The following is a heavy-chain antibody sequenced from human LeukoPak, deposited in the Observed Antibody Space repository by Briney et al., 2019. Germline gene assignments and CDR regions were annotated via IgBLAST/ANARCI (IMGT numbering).Heavy chain of an antibody. CDR3: ATMVVTQAFDI. D-gene: IGHD4-23*01. J-gene: IGHJ3*02. V-gene: IGHV4-59*01. Sequence: SETLSLTCAVYGGSFSGYYWSWIRQPPGKGLEWIGYIYYSGSTNYNPSLKSRVTISVDTSKNQFSLKLSSVTAADTAVYYCATMVVTQAFDIWGQGTMVTVSS. CDR2: IYYSGST. CDR1: GGSFSGYY.